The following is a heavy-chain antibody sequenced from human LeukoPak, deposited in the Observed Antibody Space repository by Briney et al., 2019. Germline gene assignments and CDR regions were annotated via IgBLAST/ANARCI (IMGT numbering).Heavy chain of an antibody. CDR2: IYYSGST. D-gene: IGHD3-22*01. CDR1: GGSISSYY. J-gene: IGHJ3*02. Sequence: PSETLSLTCTVSGGSISSYYWSWIRQPPGKGLEWIGYIYYSGSTNYNPSLKSRVTISVDTSKNQFSLKLSSVTAADTAVYYCARDQNGYNSDAFDIWGQGTMVTVSS. CDR3: ARDQNGYNSDAFDI. V-gene: IGHV4-59*01.